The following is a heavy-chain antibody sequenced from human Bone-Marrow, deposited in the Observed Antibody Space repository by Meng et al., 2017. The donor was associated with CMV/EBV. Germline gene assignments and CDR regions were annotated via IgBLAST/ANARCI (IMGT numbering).Heavy chain of an antibody. CDR1: GYTFTSYD. V-gene: IGHV1-8*01. CDR2: MNPNSGNT. Sequence: QGRLWQSGAEVKKPGAPVKVSCKASGYTFTSYDINSVRQAAGQGLEWMGWMNPNSGNTDYAQKFQGRVTMTRNISKSTAYMDLSSLRSEDTAVYYCATGVADFEYWGQGTLVTVSS. CDR3: ATGVADFEY. D-gene: IGHD6-19*01. J-gene: IGHJ4*02.